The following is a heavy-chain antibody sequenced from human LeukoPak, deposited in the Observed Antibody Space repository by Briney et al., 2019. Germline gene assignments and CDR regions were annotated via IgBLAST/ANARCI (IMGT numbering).Heavy chain of an antibody. CDR1: GFTFSYYA. D-gene: IGHD3-22*01. CDR2: IRYDGSNK. Sequence: GGSLRLSCAASGFTFSYYAIHWVRQAPGKGLEWVAFIRYDGSNKYYADSVKGRFTISRDNSKNTLYLQMNRLRAEDTAVYYCAEDFSVYYYDSRVLDYWGQGTLVTVSS. V-gene: IGHV3-30*02. J-gene: IGHJ4*02. CDR3: AEDFSVYYYDSRVLDY.